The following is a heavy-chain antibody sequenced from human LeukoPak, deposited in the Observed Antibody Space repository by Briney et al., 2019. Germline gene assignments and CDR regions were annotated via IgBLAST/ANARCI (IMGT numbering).Heavy chain of an antibody. CDR2: INHSGST. CDR3: ASYTAGGGGLDY. V-gene: IGHV4-34*01. Sequence: SETLSLTCAVYGGSFSGYYWSWIRQPPGQGLEWIGEINHSGSTNYNPSLKSRVTISVDTSKNQFSLKLSSVTAADTAVYYCASYTAGGGGLDYWGQGTLVTVSS. CDR1: GGSFSGYY. D-gene: IGHD5-18*01. J-gene: IGHJ4*02.